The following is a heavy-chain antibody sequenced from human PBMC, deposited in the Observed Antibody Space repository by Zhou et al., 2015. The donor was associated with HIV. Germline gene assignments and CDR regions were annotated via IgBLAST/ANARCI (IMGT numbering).Heavy chain of an antibody. J-gene: IGHJ6*02. CDR1: GGTFSSYA. Sequence: QVQLVQSGAEVKKPGSSVKVSCKASGGTFSSYAISWVRQAPGQGLEWMGGIIPILGATNYAQKFQGRVTITADESTTTAYMDLTSLRSDDTAVYYCARSPYRPRGSGNYYYAMDVWGQGTTVTVSS. V-gene: IGHV1-69*01. CDR2: IIPILGAT. D-gene: IGHD3-10*01. CDR3: ARSPYRPRGSGNYYYAMDV.